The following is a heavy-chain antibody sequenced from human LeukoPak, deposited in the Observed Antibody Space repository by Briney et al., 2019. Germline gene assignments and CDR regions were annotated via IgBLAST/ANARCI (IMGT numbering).Heavy chain of an antibody. J-gene: IGHJ4*02. Sequence: ASVKVSCKASGYTFTSYDINWVRQATGQGLEWMGWMNPNSGNTGYAQKFQGRVTMTRNTSISTAYMELSSLRSEDTAVYYCARGRSSSWYVDYWGQGTLVTVSS. CDR2: MNPNSGNT. D-gene: IGHD6-13*01. CDR3: ARGRSSSWYVDY. CDR1: GYTFTSYD. V-gene: IGHV1-8*01.